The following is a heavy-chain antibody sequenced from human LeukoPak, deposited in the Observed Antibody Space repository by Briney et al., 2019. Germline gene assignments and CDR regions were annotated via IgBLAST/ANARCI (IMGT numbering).Heavy chain of an antibody. J-gene: IGHJ4*02. CDR1: GYTFTRYH. CDR3: ARDDGYDSSGYYYGYFEY. V-gene: IGHV1-46*01. CDR2: INPSGGNT. Sequence: ASVKVSCKASGYTFTRYHLHWVRQAPGQGLEWMGIINPSGGNTSYAQKFQGRVTMTRDTSTSTVYMELSSLRSEDTAVYYCARDDGYDSSGYYYGYFEYWGQGTLVTVSS. D-gene: IGHD3-22*01.